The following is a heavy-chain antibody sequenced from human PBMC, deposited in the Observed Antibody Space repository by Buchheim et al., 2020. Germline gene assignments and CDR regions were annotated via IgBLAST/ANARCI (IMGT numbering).Heavy chain of an antibody. J-gene: IGHJ5*02. CDR3: ARDGISGKFSSYYFDP. Sequence: QVQLVESGGGVVQPGRSLRLSCAASGLTFSSYAMHWVRQAPGKGLEWVAVISYDGSNKYYADSVKGRFPISRDNSKNTLYLQMNSLRAEDTAVYYCARDGISGKFSSYYFDPWGQGTL. D-gene: IGHD1-26*01. CDR1: GLTFSSYA. CDR2: ISYDGSNK. V-gene: IGHV3-30-3*01.